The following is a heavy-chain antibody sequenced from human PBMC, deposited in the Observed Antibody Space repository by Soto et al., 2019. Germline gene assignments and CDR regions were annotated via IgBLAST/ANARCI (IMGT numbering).Heavy chain of an antibody. J-gene: IGHJ6*03. CDR1: GYTFTSYG. V-gene: IGHV1-18*01. CDR2: ISAYNGNT. Sequence: ASVKVSCKASGYTFTSYGISWVRQAPGQGLEWMGWISAYNGNTNYAQKLQGSVTMTTDTSTSTAYMEPRSLRSEDTAVYYCARGHGVLGFLEWLSFDYMDVWGKGTTVTVSS. CDR3: ARGHGVLGFLEWLSFDYMDV. D-gene: IGHD3-3*01.